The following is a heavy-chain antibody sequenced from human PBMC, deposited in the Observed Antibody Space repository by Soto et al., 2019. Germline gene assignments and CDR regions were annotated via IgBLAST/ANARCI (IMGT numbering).Heavy chain of an antibody. V-gene: IGHV1-69*06. J-gene: IGHJ4*02. CDR3: ARSFGVGTAGY. Sequence: ASVKVSFKAPGGTFSSYAISWVRQAPGQGLEWMGGIIPIFGTANYAQKFQGRVTITADKSTSTAYMELSSLRSEDTAVYYCARSFGVGTAGYWGQGTLVTVSS. CDR1: GGTFSSYA. CDR2: IIPIFGTA. D-gene: IGHD3-10*01.